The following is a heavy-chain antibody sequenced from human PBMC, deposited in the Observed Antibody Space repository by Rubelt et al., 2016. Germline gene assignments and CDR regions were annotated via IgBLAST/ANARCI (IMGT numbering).Heavy chain of an antibody. CDR2: YHSGST. D-gene: IGHD3-3*01. J-gene: IGHJ4*02. CDR3: ARHREYDFWSGYYSPFDY. V-gene: IGHV4-39*01. Sequence: YHSGSTYYNPSLKSRVTISVDTSKNQFSLKLSSVTAADTAVYYCARHREYDFWSGYYSPFDYWGQGTLVTVSS.